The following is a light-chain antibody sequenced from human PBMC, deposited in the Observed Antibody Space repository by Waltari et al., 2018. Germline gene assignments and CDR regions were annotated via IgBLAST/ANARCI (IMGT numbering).Light chain of an antibody. CDR2: EDT. CDR1: ELPRKY. CDR3: YSSDSTGLRV. V-gene: IGLV3-10*01. Sequence: SYELTQTPSVSVSPGQTARITCSGHELPRKYAYWFQQKSGQAPRLVIYEDTKRPSGIPERCAGDSAGTGATLTITGAQVDDEADYYCYSSDSTGLRVFGGGTTVVVL. J-gene: IGLJ1*01.